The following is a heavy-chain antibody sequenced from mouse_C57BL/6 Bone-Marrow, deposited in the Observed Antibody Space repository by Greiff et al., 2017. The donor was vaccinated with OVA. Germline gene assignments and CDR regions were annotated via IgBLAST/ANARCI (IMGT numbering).Heavy chain of an antibody. J-gene: IGHJ2*01. CDR3: ARHIYYYGSSLFDY. CDR1: GYTFTSYW. V-gene: IGHV1-7*01. Sequence: QVQLQQSGAELAKPGASVKLSCKASGYTFTSYWMHWVKQRPGQGLEWIGYINPSSGYTKYNQKFKDKATSTADKSSSTAYMQLSSLTYEDSAVYYCARHIYYYGSSLFDYWGQGTTLTVSS. D-gene: IGHD1-1*01. CDR2: INPSSGYT.